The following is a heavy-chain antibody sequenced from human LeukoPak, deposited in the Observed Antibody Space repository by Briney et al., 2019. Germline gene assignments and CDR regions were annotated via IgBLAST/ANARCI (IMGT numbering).Heavy chain of an antibody. Sequence: PGGSLRLSCAASGFTFRSYEMNWVRQAPGKGLEWVSYMSGSGSTIHYADFVKGRFTISRDNAKNSLFLQMNSLRAEDTAVYYCAMTTVTSRGPYFDSWGQGTLVTVSS. CDR2: MSGSGSTI. D-gene: IGHD4-17*01. CDR1: GFTFRSYE. J-gene: IGHJ4*02. V-gene: IGHV3-48*03. CDR3: AMTTVTSRGPYFDS.